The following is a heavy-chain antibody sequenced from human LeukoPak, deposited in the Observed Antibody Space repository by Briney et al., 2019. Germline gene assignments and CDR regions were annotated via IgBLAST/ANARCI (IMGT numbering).Heavy chain of an antibody. D-gene: IGHD3-22*01. V-gene: IGHV3-48*03. CDR3: ARVDYYDSSGYYYGLFGY. J-gene: IGHJ4*02. CDR1: GFTFSSYE. Sequence: GGSLRLSCAASGFTFSSYEMNWVRQAPGKGLEWVSCISSSGSTIYYADSVKGRFTISRDNAKNSLYLQMNSLRAEDTAVYYCARVDYYDSSGYYYGLFGYWGQGTLVTVSS. CDR2: ISSSGSTI.